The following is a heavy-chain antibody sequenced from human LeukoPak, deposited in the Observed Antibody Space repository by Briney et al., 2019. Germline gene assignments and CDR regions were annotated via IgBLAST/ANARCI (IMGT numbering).Heavy chain of an antibody. CDR3: ARTAAGSTWLYGMDV. CDR2: ISSSSDYI. Sequence: GGSLRLSCAASGFTFSTFIMNWVRQAPGKGLEWVSSISSSSDYIYYADSVKGRFTVSRDNAKNSLYLQMNSLRAEDTAVYYCARTAAGSTWLYGMDVWGQGTTVTVSS. J-gene: IGHJ6*02. D-gene: IGHD6-13*01. V-gene: IGHV3-21*01. CDR1: GFTFSTFI.